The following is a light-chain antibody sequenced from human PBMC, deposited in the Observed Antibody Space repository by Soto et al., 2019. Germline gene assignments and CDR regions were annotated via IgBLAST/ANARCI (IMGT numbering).Light chain of an antibody. CDR2: DVR. Sequence: QSALTQPRSVSGSPGQSVTISCTGTSSDVGGYNYVSWYQHHPGKAPKLMIYDVRKRPSGVPDHFSGSKSGDTASLTISGVQAEDEADYYCCSYAGSFVVFGGGTKLTVL. CDR1: SSDVGGYNY. CDR3: CSYAGSFVV. V-gene: IGLV2-11*01. J-gene: IGLJ2*01.